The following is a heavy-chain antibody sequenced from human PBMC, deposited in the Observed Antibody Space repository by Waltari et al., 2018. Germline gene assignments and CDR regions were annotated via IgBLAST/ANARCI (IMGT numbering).Heavy chain of an antibody. D-gene: IGHD6-19*01. V-gene: IGHV4-38-2*01. CDR3: ARTYGRSGWYPH. CDR1: GFTFDDYA. J-gene: IGHJ1*01. CDR2: IYHSGST. Sequence: VQLVESGGVVVQPGGSLRLSCAASGFTFDDYAMHWVRQAPGKGLEWIGSIYHSGSTYYNPSLKSRVTISVDTSKNQFSLKLSSVTAADTAVYYCARTYGRSGWYPHWGQGTLVTVSS.